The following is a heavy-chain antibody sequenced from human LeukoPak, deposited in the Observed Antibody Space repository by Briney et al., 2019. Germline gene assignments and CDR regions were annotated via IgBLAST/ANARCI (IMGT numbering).Heavy chain of an antibody. CDR1: GFTFSSYS. Sequence: GGSLRLSCAASGFTFSSYSMSWVRQAPGKGLEWVSYISSSSSIIYYADPVKGRFTISRDNAKNSLYLQMNSLRDEDTAVYYCARDPYGYSQNYFDFWGQGTLVTVSS. D-gene: IGHD3-22*01. J-gene: IGHJ4*02. CDR3: ARDPYGYSQNYFDF. CDR2: ISSSSSII. V-gene: IGHV3-48*02.